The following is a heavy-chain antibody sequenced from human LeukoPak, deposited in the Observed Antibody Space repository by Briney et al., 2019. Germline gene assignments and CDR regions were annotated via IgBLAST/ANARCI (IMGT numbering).Heavy chain of an antibody. J-gene: IGHJ5*02. CDR3: ARPRTRYCSGGSCYAVPYNWFDP. CDR2: IIPIFGTA. CDR1: GGTFSSYA. V-gene: IGHV1-69*13. D-gene: IGHD2-15*01. Sequence: SVKVSCKASGGTFSSYAISWVRQAPGQGLEWMGGIIPIFGTANYAQKFQGRVTITADESTSTAYMELSSLRSEDTAVYYCARPRTRYCSGGSCYAVPYNWFDPWGQGTLVTVSS.